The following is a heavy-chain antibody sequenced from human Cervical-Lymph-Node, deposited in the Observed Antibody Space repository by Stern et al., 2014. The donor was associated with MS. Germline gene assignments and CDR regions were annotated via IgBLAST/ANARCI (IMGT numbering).Heavy chain of an antibody. V-gene: IGHV3-66*01. CDR2: FYSGIST. D-gene: IGHD5-24*01. CDR1: GSTVNSNY. Sequence: EVQLVESGGTLVQPGGSLRLSCAASGSTVNSNYMTWVRQAPGKGLEWVSIFYSGISTCYAESVKGRFSFSIDNSKNTLYLQMNNLRVEDTAMYYCTREMAARRLDPWGQGTLVIVSA. CDR3: TREMAARRLDP. J-gene: IGHJ5*02.